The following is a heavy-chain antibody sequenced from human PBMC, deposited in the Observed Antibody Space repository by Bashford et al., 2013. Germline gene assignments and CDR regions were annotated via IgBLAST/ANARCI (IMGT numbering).Heavy chain of an antibody. CDR3: ARVWATVAHFDL. Sequence: SVKVSCKASGGTFSNYVISWVRQAPGQGLEWMGRFIPILTITNYAQKFQGRVTITADKSTSTAYMELSSLRSEDTAVYYCARVWATVAHFDLVGPGTRGHRLL. CDR2: FIPILTIT. J-gene: IGHJ2*01. CDR1: GGTFSNYV. V-gene: IGHV1-69*04. D-gene: IGHD4-23*01.